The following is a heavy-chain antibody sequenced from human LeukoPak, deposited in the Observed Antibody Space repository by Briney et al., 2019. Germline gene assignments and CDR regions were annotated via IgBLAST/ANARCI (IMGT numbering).Heavy chain of an antibody. CDR1: GGSFSGYY. CDR2: INHSGST. V-gene: IGHV4-34*01. J-gene: IGHJ5*02. CDR3: ARGRVTVTTSFRNWFDP. D-gene: IGHD4-17*01. Sequence: PSETLSLTCTVYGGSFSGYYWSWIRQPPGKGLEWIGEINHSGSTNYNPSLKSRVTISVDTSKNQFSLHLSSVTAADTAVYYCARGRVTVTTSFRNWFDPWGQGTLVTVSS.